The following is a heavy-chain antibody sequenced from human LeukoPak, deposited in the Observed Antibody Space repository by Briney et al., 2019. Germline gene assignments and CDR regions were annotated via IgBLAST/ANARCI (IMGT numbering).Heavy chain of an antibody. CDR2: ISGSGGST. D-gene: IGHD3-22*01. J-gene: IGHJ4*02. V-gene: IGHV3-23*01. CDR1: GFTFSSYA. Sequence: GGSLRLSCAASGFTFSSYAMSWVRQAPGKGLEWVSAISGSGGSTYYADSVKGRFTISRDNSKNTLYLQMNSLRAEDTAVYYCAKPPYDSSGYYGFPFDYWGQGTLVTVSS. CDR3: AKPPYDSSGYYGFPFDY.